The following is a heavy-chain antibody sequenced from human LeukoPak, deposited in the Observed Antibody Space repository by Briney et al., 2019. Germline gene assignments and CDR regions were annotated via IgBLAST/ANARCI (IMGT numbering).Heavy chain of an antibody. J-gene: IGHJ4*02. D-gene: IGHD6-19*01. Sequence: GGSLRLSCAASGFTFSTYAMNWVRQAPAKGLEWVSTIGGGGPTTDYADSVKDRFTISRDNSKNTLYLQMNSLRAKDTAVYYCANTKGGEQWLPYFDYWGQGTLVTVSS. CDR1: GFTFSTYA. CDR3: ANTKGGEQWLPYFDY. V-gene: IGHV3-23*01. CDR2: IGGGGPTT.